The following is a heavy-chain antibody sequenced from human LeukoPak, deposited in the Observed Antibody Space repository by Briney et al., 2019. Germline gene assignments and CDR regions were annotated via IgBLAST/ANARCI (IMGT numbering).Heavy chain of an antibody. CDR3: VKDVQGSYGESD. D-gene: IGHD4-17*01. V-gene: IGHV3-64D*09. CDR1: GFTFSAFA. J-gene: IGHJ4*02. CDR2: ITYSGGDT. Sequence: PGGSLRLSCSASGFTFSAFAMHWVRQAPGKGLEYVSAITYSGGDTYYADSVRGRFTISRDNSKNTLYLQMNSLRGDDTAVYYCVKDVQGSYGESDWGQGTLVTVSS.